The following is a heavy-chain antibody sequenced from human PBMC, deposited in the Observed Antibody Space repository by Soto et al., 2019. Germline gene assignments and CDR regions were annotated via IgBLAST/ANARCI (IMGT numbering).Heavy chain of an antibody. D-gene: IGHD3-22*01. Sequence: GESLKIACKGCGYSFTSYWIGWVRQMPGKGLEWMGIIYPGDSDTRYSPSFQGQVTISADKSISTAYLQWSSLKASDTAMYYCARPLLYDSSGYDFDYWGQGTLVTVSS. J-gene: IGHJ4*02. CDR1: GYSFTSYW. CDR3: ARPLLYDSSGYDFDY. V-gene: IGHV5-51*01. CDR2: IYPGDSDT.